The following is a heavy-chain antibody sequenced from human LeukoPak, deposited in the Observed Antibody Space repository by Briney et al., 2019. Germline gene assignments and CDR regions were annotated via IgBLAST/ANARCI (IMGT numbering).Heavy chain of an antibody. V-gene: IGHV1-69*05. CDR2: IIPIFGTA. Sequence: SVKVSCKASGGTFSSYAISWVRQAPGQGLEWMGRIIPIFGTANYAQKFQGRVTITTDESTSTAYMELSSLRSEDTAVYYCASYPHYGDYYRLDYWGQGTLVTVSP. CDR3: ASYPHYGDYYRLDY. CDR1: GGTFSSYA. D-gene: IGHD4-17*01. J-gene: IGHJ4*02.